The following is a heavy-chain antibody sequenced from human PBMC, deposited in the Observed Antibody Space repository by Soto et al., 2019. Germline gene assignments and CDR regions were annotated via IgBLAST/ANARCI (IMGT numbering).Heavy chain of an antibody. CDR2: MNPNSGNT. J-gene: IGHJ5*02. CDR1: GYTFTSYD. Sequence: QVHLVQSGAEVRKPGASLTVSCKASGYTFTSYDINWVRQATGQGLEWMGGMNPNSGNTAYAQKFQGRVTMTRNTSISTAHMELSSLRSEDTAVYYCARERTRGFDPWGQGTLVTVSS. V-gene: IGHV1-8*01. CDR3: ARERTRGFDP.